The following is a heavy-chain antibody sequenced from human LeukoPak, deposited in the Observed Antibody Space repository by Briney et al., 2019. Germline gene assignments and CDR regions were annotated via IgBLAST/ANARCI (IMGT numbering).Heavy chain of an antibody. V-gene: IGHV3-21*04. CDR2: ISSSSSYI. CDR3: AKGYSNYRYNWFDP. CDR1: GFTFSSYS. D-gene: IGHD4-11*01. J-gene: IGHJ5*02. Sequence: PGGSLRLSCAASGFTFSSYSMNWVRQAPGKGLEWVSSISSSSSYIYYADSVKGRFTISRDNAKNSLYLQMNSLRAEDTAVYYCAKGYSNYRYNWFDPWGQGTLVTVSS.